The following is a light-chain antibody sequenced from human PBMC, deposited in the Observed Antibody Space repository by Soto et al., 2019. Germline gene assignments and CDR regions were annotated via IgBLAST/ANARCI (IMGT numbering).Light chain of an antibody. V-gene: IGKV3-20*01. CDR2: STS. CDR1: QRVSSDS. CDR3: QQYGRSQT. Sequence: EIVLTQSPDTLSLSPGERATLSCRASQRVSSDSLAWYQQQPGQAPRLLIYSTSNRATGIPDRFSGSGSGTDFTLTITRLEPEDFALYYCQQYGRSQTFGQGTKVDIK. J-gene: IGKJ1*01.